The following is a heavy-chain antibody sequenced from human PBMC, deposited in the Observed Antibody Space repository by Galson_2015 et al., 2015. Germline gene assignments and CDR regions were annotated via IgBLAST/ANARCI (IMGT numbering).Heavy chain of an antibody. CDR1: GYTFTSYD. CDR2: MNPNSGNT. V-gene: IGHV1-8*01. D-gene: IGHD3-10*01. J-gene: IGHJ4*02. CDR3: ARWGDMVRGVYRDY. Sequence: SVKVSCKASGYTFTSYDINWVRQAPGQGLEWMGCMNPNSGNTGYAQKFQGRVTMTRNTSISTAYMELSSLRSEDTAVYYCARWGDMVRGVYRDYWGQGTLVTVSS.